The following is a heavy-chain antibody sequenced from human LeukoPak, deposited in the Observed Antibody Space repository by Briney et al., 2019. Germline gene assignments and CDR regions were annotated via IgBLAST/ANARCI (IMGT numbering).Heavy chain of an antibody. CDR1: GGSISSGDYY. J-gene: IGHJ4*02. D-gene: IGHD1-1*01. CDR2: IYYSGST. V-gene: IGHV4-30-4*02. CDR3: ARGWGTTGTSIFDY. Sequence: SETLSLTCTVSGGSISSGDYYWSWIRQPPGKGLEWIGYIYYSGSTYYNPSLKSRVTISVDTSKNQFSLKLSSVTAADTAVYYCARGWGTTGTSIFDYWGQGTLVTVSS.